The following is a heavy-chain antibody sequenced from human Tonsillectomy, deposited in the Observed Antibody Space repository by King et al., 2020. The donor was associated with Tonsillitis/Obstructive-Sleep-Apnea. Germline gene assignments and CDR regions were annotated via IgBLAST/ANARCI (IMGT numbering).Heavy chain of an antibody. V-gene: IGHV3-23*04. CDR3: ATLMSPPAAGY. CDR1: GFTFSRYA. Sequence: VQLVESGGGLVQPGGSLRLSYAASGFTFSRYAMNWVRQAPGKGLEWVSAIGGGGGSTYYADSVKGRFTISRDNSKNTLYRQMNSLRAGDTVVYHSATLMSPPAAGYWGQGTLVTVSS. D-gene: IGHD2-2*01. CDR2: IGGGGGST. J-gene: IGHJ4*02.